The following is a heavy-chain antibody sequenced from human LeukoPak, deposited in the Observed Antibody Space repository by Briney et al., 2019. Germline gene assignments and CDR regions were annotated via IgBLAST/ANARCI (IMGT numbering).Heavy chain of an antibody. CDR1: GFTFSNYN. J-gene: IGHJ4*02. Sequence: PGGSLRLSCAASGFTFSNYNMNWVRQAPGKGLEWLAYIGSSTTSKYYADSVKGRFTISRDNAKNSLYLQMNSLRAEDTAVYYCASISGYYPIDYWGQGTLVTVSS. CDR3: ASISGYYPIDY. CDR2: IGSSTTSK. D-gene: IGHD3-22*01. V-gene: IGHV3-48*01.